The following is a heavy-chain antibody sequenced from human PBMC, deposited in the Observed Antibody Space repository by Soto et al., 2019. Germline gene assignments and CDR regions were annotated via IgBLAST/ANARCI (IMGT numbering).Heavy chain of an antibody. CDR2: IRHDGSEK. J-gene: IGHJ4*02. CDR3: AREIVVARGASYFDY. D-gene: IGHD2-2*01. Sequence: EVQLVESGGNLVQPGGSLRLSCVGSGFTFSSNWMTWVRQAPGKGLEWVGNIRHDGSEKNYVDSVKGRFTISRDNAKNSLYLQMNSLRAEDTAVYYCAREIVVARGASYFDYWGPGTLVTVSS. CDR1: GFTFSSNW. V-gene: IGHV3-7*04.